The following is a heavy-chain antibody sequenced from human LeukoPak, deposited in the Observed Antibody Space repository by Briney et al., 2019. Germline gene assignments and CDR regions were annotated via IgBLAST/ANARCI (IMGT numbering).Heavy chain of an antibody. D-gene: IGHD2-2*01. CDR1: GGSFSGYY. V-gene: IGHV4-34*01. CDR2: INHSGST. CDR3: ARGTYCSSTSCYLQYSFDY. J-gene: IGHJ4*02. Sequence: SETLSLTCAVYGGSFSGYYWSWIRQPPGKGLEWIGEINHSGSTNYNPPLKSRVTISVDTSKNQFSLKLSSVTAADTAVYYCARGTYCSSTSCYLQYSFDYWGQGTLVTVS.